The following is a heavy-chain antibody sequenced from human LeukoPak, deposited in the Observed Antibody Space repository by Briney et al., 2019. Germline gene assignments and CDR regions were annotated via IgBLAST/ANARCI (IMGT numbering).Heavy chain of an antibody. V-gene: IGHV4-61*02. Sequence: SETLSLTCSVSGVSITSGSFYGGWIRQSAGKGLEWIGRVHSSGDIYYNAAFRSRAAVSGDASKNQFSLQLNSVTAADTAVYYCARGASPKDAVFFDYWGQGALIPVSS. CDR3: ARGASPKDAVFFDY. J-gene: IGHJ4*02. D-gene: IGHD3-16*01. CDR1: GVSITSGSFY. CDR2: VHSSGDI.